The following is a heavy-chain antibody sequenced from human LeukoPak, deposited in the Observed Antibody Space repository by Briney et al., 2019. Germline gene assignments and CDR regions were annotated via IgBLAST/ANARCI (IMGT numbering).Heavy chain of an antibody. CDR2: IYYSGST. V-gene: IGHV4-59*01. D-gene: IGHD4-17*01. J-gene: IGHJ2*01. CDR3: ARDPSRTVTTSRWYFDL. CDR1: GGSISSYY. Sequence: SETLSLTCTVSGGSISSYYWSWIRQPPGKGLEWIGYIYYSGSTNYNPSLKSRVTISVDTSKNQFSLKLSSVTAADTAVYYCARDPSRTVTTSRWYFDLWGRGTLVTVSS.